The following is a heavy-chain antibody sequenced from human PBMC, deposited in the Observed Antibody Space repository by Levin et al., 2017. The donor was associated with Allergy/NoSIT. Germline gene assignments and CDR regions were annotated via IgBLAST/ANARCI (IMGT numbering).Heavy chain of an antibody. J-gene: IGHJ4*02. V-gene: IGHV3-21*01. D-gene: IGHD2-2*01. CDR3: ARDPPWAYCSGTTCPFDY. Sequence: PGESLKISCAAAGFTFSGYTMNWVRQAPGKGLEWVSSISSGNSYIYYADSVKGRFTISRDNGKNSLFLQMNSLRVEDTAVYYCARDPPWAYCSGTTCPFDYWGRGTLVIVSS. CDR1: GFTFSGYT. CDR2: ISSGNSYI.